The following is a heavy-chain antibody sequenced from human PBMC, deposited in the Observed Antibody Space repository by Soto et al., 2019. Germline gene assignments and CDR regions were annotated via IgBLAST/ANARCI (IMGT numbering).Heavy chain of an antibody. V-gene: IGHV4-59*01. D-gene: IGHD5-18*01. CDR2: IYYSGST. CDR1: GGSISSYY. J-gene: IGHJ3*02. CDR3: AIRYGKNAFDI. Sequence: QVQLQESGPGLVKPSETLSLTCTVSGGSISSYYWSWIRQPPGKGLDWIGYIYYSGSTNYNPSLKSLVTIAVDTSKNQCALRLSSVTAADTAVYYCAIRYGKNAFDIWGQGTMVTVSS.